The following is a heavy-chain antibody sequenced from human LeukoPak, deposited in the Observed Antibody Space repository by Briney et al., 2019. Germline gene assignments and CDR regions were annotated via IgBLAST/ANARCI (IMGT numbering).Heavy chain of an antibody. CDR3: ARDSRFRGLIALVPAAQKTDNWFDP. J-gene: IGHJ5*02. V-gene: IGHV1-46*01. CDR2: INPRDGKT. Sequence: GASVKVSCKASGDTFTGYYVHWVRQAPGQGLEWMGIINPRDGKTTYAQKFQGRVTMARDTSTSIVYMEMTSLRSEDTAVYYCARDSRFRGLIALVPAAQKTDNWFDPWGQGTLVTVFS. CDR1: GDTFTGYY. D-gene: IGHD2-2*01.